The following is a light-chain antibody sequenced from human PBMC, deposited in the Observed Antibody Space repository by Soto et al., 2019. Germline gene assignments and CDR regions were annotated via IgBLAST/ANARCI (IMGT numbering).Light chain of an antibody. Sequence: DIPMTQSPSSLSASVGDRVTITCRASQDIGSYLVWYQQKTGKLPKVLIYAASTLQSGVPSRFSGSGSGTDFTLTISSLQPEDVATYYCQKYNSAPPWTFGQGTKVEI. J-gene: IGKJ1*01. V-gene: IGKV1-27*01. CDR1: QDIGSY. CDR3: QKYNSAPPWT. CDR2: AAS.